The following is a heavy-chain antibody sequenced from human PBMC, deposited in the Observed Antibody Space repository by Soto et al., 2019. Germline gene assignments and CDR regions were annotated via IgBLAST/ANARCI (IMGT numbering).Heavy chain of an antibody. V-gene: IGHV1-8*01. CDR2: MNPNSGNT. CDR1: GYTFTSYD. J-gene: IGHJ4*02. D-gene: IGHD6-13*01. Sequence: QVQLLQSGAEVKKPGASVKVSCKASGYTFTSYDINWVRQATGQGLEWMGWMNPNSGNTGYAQKFQGRVTMTRNTSISKAYRELSSLRSADTAVYYCARELSSSWRFDYWGQGTLVTVSS. CDR3: ARELSSSWRFDY.